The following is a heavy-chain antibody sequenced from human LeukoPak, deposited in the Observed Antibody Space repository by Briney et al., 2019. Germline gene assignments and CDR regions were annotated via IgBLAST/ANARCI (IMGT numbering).Heavy chain of an antibody. CDR2: IDTSGST. CDR1: GGSITSGFYY. D-gene: IGHD1-26*01. J-gene: IGHJ4*02. V-gene: IGHV4-61*02. CDR3: ASRSDYSGSYFFDY. Sequence: SETLSLTCTVSGGSITSGFYYWSWIRQPAGKGLEWIGRIDTSGSTNYNPSLKSRVTISVDTSKNQFSLKLSSVTAADTAVYYCASRSDYSGSYFFDYWGQGTLVTVSS.